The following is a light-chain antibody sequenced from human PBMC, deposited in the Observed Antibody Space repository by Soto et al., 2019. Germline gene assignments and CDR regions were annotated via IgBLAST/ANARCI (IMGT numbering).Light chain of an antibody. CDR2: DAS. CDR3: QQDNSDSEA. J-gene: IGKJ1*01. Sequence: AIQMPQSPSSLSASVGARVTITCRASRDIGSDLSWYQQKPGRANNLLIYDASNLQSGVPSRFSGSRSDTEFRLTVSTLQPEDFATYYCQQDNSDSEAVGKGTKVDIK. V-gene: IGKV1-6*02. CDR1: RDIGSD.